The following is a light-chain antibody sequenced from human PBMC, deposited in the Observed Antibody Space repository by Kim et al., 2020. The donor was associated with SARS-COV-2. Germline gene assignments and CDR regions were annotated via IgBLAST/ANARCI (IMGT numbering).Light chain of an antibody. V-gene: IGKV1-39*01. CDR3: QQSYSFRT. CDR1: QSISTY. J-gene: IGKJ1*01. Sequence: SAPVGDRVTITCRASQSISTYLNWFQVKPGTAPELLIYAASTLQSGVPSRFSGSGSGTDFTLTISSLQPEDFATYYCQQSYSFRTFGQGTKVDIK. CDR2: AAS.